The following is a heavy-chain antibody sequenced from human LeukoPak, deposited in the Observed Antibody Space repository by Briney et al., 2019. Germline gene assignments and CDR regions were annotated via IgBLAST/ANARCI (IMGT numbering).Heavy chain of an antibody. D-gene: IGHD3/OR15-3a*01. CDR1: GFTFSIYV. J-gene: IGHJ4*02. CDR2: INHRGST. CDR3: ARVGLDWGSIDY. Sequence: GSLRLSCAASGFTFSIYVMSWVRQAPGKGLEWIGEINHRGSTTYNPSLKSRVTISLDTSKNQFSLKLSSVTAADTTVYYCARVGLDWGSIDYWGQGTLVTVSS. V-gene: IGHV4-34*01.